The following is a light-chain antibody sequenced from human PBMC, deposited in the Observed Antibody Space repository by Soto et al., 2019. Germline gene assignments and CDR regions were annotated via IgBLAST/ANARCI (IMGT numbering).Light chain of an antibody. CDR1: QSVGSY. Sequence: EIVLTQSPATLSLSPGERATLSCSASQSVGSYFAWYQQKPGQAPRLLIYDASNRATGIPARFSGSGSGTDFTPTISSLEPDDFAVYYCQQRGNWPVTFGQGTRVDIK. V-gene: IGKV3-11*01. CDR3: QQRGNWPVT. CDR2: DAS. J-gene: IGKJ1*01.